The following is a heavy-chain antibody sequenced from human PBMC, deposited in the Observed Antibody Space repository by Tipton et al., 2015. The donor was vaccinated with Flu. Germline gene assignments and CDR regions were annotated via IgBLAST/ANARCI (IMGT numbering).Heavy chain of an antibody. CDR1: GGSISSSSHY. CDR3: AKVLFGWVES. D-gene: IGHD3-16*01. V-gene: IGHV4-39*07. J-gene: IGHJ5*01. Sequence: LRLSCTVSGGSISSSSHYWGWIRQAPGRGLEWVGSIYYTGYPYYNSSLKSRLAMSIDTSKKQFSLRLSPVTAADTAVYYCAKVLFGWVESWAQGTLVTVSS. CDR2: IYYTGYP.